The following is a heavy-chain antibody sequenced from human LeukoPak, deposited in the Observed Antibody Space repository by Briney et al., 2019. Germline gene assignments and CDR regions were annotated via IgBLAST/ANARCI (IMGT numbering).Heavy chain of an antibody. J-gene: IGHJ3*02. V-gene: IGHV4-59*01. Sequence: PSETLSLTCTVSGGSISSYYWSWIRQPPGKGLEWIGYIYYSDPTNYNPSLKSRVTISLDTSKNQFSLMLSSVTAADTAVYYCARDRRWELLHAFDIWGQGTMVTVSS. CDR1: GGSISSYY. D-gene: IGHD1-26*01. CDR2: IYYSDPT. CDR3: ARDRRWELLHAFDI.